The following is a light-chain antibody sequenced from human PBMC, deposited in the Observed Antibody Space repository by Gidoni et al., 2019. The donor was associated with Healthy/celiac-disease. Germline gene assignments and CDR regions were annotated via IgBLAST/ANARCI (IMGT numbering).Light chain of an antibody. CDR2: GAS. J-gene: IGKJ2*01. CDR1: QRVSSN. V-gene: IGKV3-15*01. Sequence: IVLMQHPATLSASPGERATLTCRASQRVSSNLAWYQQKPGQAPTLLIYGASTRPTGIPARFSGSGSGTDFTLTISSLQSEDFAVYYCQQCYNRPETFGQGTKLEIK. CDR3: QQCYNRPET.